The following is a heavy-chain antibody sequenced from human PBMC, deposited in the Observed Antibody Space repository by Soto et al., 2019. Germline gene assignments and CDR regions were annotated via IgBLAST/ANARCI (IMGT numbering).Heavy chain of an antibody. Sequence: PGGSLRLSCAASGFTVSSTYMTWVRQAPGKGLEWVSFIYSGGSTYYADSVKGRFTISRDNSKNTLYLQMNSLRAEDTGVYYCARDRSGYYDTSGPFYSWGQGTLVTVSS. CDR1: GFTVSSTY. CDR2: IYSGGST. J-gene: IGHJ4*02. D-gene: IGHD3-22*01. CDR3: ARDRSGYYDTSGPFYS. V-gene: IGHV3-66*01.